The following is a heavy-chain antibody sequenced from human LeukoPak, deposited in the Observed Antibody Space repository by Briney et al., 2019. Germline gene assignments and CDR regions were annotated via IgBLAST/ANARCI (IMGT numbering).Heavy chain of an antibody. V-gene: IGHV4-34*01. Sequence: PSETLSLTCAVYGGSFSGYYWSWIRQPPGKGLEWIGEINHSGSTNYNPSLKSRVTISVDTSENQFSLKLSSVTAADTAVYYCASGYSYGSGYWGQGTLVTVSS. CDR3: ASGYSYGSGY. J-gene: IGHJ4*02. CDR2: INHSGST. D-gene: IGHD5-18*01. CDR1: GGSFSGYY.